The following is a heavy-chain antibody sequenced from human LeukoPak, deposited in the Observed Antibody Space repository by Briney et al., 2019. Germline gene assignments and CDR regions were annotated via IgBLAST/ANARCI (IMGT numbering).Heavy chain of an antibody. J-gene: IGHJ4*02. CDR3: ARVCYDFWSGYEHFDY. CDR1: GGSISSYY. Sequence: SETLSLTCTVSGGSISSYYWSWLRQPPGKGLEWIGYIYYSGSTNYNPSLKSRVTISVDTSKNQFSLKLSSVTAADTAVYYCARVCYDFWSGYEHFDYWGQGTLVTVSS. CDR2: IYYSGST. D-gene: IGHD3-3*01. V-gene: IGHV4-59*12.